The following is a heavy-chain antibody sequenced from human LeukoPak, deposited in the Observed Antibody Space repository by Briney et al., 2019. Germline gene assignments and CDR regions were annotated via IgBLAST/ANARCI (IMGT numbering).Heavy chain of an antibody. CDR3: ARDSGNFHYDMDV. CDR2: KFSHDGST. V-gene: IGHV1-46*02. D-gene: IGHD3-10*01. Sequence: ASVKVSCKTSGYSFNSHHVQWVRQAPGQGLEWMGVKFSHDGSTSNTQKFQGRITMTRDTSTSTVYMELSSLRSGDTAVYYCARDSGNFHYDMDVWGQGTTVIVSS. J-gene: IGHJ6*02. CDR1: GYSFNSHH.